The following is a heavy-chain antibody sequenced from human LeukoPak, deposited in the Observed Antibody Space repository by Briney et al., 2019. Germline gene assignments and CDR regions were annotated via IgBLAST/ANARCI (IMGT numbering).Heavy chain of an antibody. J-gene: IGHJ4*02. CDR2: ISSSSSYI. V-gene: IGHV3-21*01. Sequence: GGSLRLSCAASGFTFDDYAMHWVRQAPGKGLEWVSSISSSSSYIYYADSVKGRFTISRDNAKNSLYLQMNSLRAEDTAVYYCARVTSHSMTVDYWGQGTPVTVSS. D-gene: IGHD2/OR15-2a*01. CDR3: ARVTSHSMTVDY. CDR1: GFTFDDYA.